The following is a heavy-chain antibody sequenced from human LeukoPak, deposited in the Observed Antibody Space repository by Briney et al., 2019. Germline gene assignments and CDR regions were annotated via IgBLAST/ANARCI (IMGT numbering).Heavy chain of an antibody. V-gene: IGHV3-33*01. J-gene: IGHJ4*02. Sequence: GSLRLSCAASGFTFSSYGMHWVRQAPGKGLEWVAVIWYDGINKHYADSVKGRFTISRDNSKNTLDLQMNSLRAEDTAVYHCARDRGYSNGPADNWGQGTLVTVSS. CDR2: IWYDGINK. CDR1: GFTFSSYG. CDR3: ARDRGYSNGPADN. D-gene: IGHD6-25*01.